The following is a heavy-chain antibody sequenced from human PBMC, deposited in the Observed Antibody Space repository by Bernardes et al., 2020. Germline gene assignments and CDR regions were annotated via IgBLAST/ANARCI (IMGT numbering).Heavy chain of an antibody. Sequence: GGSLRLSCSASGFTFSTYPVHWVRQAPGKGLEYVSGIHTTGGKTYYADSVKGRFTISRDNSKNTMYLQMSSLRGDDTAVYYCVKDWRSGTTSDYTDVWGKGTRVTVSS. J-gene: IGHJ6*03. CDR3: VKDWRSGTTSDYTDV. CDR2: IHTTGGKT. CDR1: GFTFSTYP. V-gene: IGHV3-64D*06. D-gene: IGHD3-16*01.